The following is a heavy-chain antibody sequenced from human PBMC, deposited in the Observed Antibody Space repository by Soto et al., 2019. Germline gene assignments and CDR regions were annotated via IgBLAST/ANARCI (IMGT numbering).Heavy chain of an antibody. D-gene: IGHD5-18*01. J-gene: IGHJ6*02. Sequence: SETLSLICTVSGGSIRSGGYYWSWVRQSPRRGLEWIGNIYYSGSTYYNPSLKSRLTISVDTSKNQFSLNLSSVTAADTAVYYCARDRLMATAGTARHYFGLDVWGQGTTVTAP. CDR3: ARDRLMATAGTARHYFGLDV. CDR1: GGSIRSGGYY. V-gene: IGHV4-31*03. CDR2: IYYSGST.